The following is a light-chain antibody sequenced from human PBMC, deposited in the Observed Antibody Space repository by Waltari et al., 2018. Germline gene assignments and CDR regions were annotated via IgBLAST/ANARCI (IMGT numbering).Light chain of an antibody. J-gene: IGLJ2*01. CDR1: SNNIAAYNY. Sequence: SALPPPAPVSGSPGRSTTISCTGTSNNIAAYNYVSWYQPHPGPAPKLMIYDVSHRPSGVAKRFAGSKAGNTASLTISGLQADDEADYYCSSYTSTSTPVVFGGGTKLTVL. V-gene: IGLV2-14*03. CDR2: DVS. CDR3: SSYTSTSTPVV.